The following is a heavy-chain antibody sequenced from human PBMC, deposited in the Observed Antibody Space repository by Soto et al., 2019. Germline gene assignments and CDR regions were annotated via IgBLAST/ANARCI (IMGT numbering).Heavy chain of an antibody. CDR2: ISGTGGST. V-gene: IGHV3-23*01. Sequence: PGESLKISCAASGFTFTSYAMSWVRQAPGKGLEWVSTISGTGGSTYYPDSVKGRFTISRDNSKNTVYLQMNSLRAEDAALYYCAKEMTSGYYLFDYWGQGTLVTVSS. CDR1: GFTFTSYA. D-gene: IGHD3-22*01. J-gene: IGHJ4*02. CDR3: AKEMTSGYYLFDY.